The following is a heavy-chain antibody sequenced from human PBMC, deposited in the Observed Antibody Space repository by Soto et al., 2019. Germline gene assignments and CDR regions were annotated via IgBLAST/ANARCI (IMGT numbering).Heavy chain of an antibody. V-gene: IGHV4-59*02. CDR1: GASVSSYL. CDR2: IYNSGRT. Sequence: SETLSLTCTVSGASVSSYLWSWVRQPPGKGLEWIGYIYNSGRTNYNPSLKSRVTISLDTSDNDFSLRLTSLTAADTAVYYCARVHSGWSSGHGLDVWGQGTTVTVSS. CDR3: ARVHSGWSSGHGLDV. J-gene: IGHJ6*02. D-gene: IGHD6-19*01.